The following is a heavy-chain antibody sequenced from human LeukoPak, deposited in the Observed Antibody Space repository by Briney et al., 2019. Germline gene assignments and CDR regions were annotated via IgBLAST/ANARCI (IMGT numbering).Heavy chain of an antibody. J-gene: IGHJ4*02. Sequence: SSETLSLTCAVYGGSFSGYYWSWIRQPPGKGLEWIGEINHSGSTNYNPSLKSRVTISVDKSKNQFSLKLSSVTAADTAVYYCARVIAARMEGAHFDYWGQGTLVTVSS. V-gene: IGHV4-34*01. D-gene: IGHD6-6*01. CDR1: GGSFSGYY. CDR3: ARVIAARMEGAHFDY. CDR2: INHSGST.